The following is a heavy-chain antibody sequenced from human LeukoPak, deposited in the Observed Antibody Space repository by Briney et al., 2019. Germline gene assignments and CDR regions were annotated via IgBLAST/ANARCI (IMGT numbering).Heavy chain of an antibody. D-gene: IGHD3-10*01. J-gene: IGHJ4*02. Sequence: SETLSLTCAVYGGSFSGYYWSWIRQPPGKGLEWIGEINHSGSTNYNPSLKSRVTISVDTSKNQFSLKLSSVTAADTAVYYCARGPRRPGKRTNGSGSYFDYWGQGTLVTVSS. CDR3: ARGPRRPGKRTNGSGSYFDY. CDR2: INHSGST. V-gene: IGHV4-34*01. CDR1: GGSFSGYY.